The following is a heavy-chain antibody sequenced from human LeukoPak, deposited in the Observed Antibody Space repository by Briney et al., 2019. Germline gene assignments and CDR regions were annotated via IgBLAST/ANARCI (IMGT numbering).Heavy chain of an antibody. CDR2: ISSSSSYI. Sequence: GGSLRLSCAASGFTFSSYSMNWVRQAPGKGLEWVSSISSSSSYIYYADSVKGRFTISRDNAKYSLYLQMNSLRAEDTAVYYCASLGWYDAFDIWGQGTMVTVSS. CDR3: ASLGWYDAFDI. V-gene: IGHV3-21*01. CDR1: GFTFSSYS. J-gene: IGHJ3*02. D-gene: IGHD6-19*01.